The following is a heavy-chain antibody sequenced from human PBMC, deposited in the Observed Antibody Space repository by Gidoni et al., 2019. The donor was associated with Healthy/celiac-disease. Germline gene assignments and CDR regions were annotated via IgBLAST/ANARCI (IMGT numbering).Heavy chain of an antibody. CDR1: GFTFSSYA. J-gene: IGHJ4*02. CDR2: ISYDGSNK. CDR3: ARAQGVLRYFDWLLHTTDY. Sequence: QVQLGEAGGGVVQPGWSLRLSCSASGFTFSSYAMHWVRQAPGKGLEWLAVISYDGSNKYYADSVKGRFTISRDNSKNTLYLQMNSLRAEDTAVYYCARAQGVLRYFDWLLHTTDYWGQGTLVTVSS. D-gene: IGHD3-9*01. V-gene: IGHV3-30*04.